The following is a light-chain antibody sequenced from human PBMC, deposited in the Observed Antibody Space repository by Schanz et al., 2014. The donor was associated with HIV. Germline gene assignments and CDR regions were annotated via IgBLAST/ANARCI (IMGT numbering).Light chain of an antibody. Sequence: QSVLTQPASVSGSPGQSITISCTGTSSDIGTFNYVSRYQQHPGKAPKLIIYDVSNRPSGVSNRFSGSKSGNTASLTISGLQAEDEADYYCSSFTYTSPPVVFGGGTKLTVL. V-gene: IGLV2-14*03. CDR1: SSDIGTFNY. CDR3: SSFTYTSPPVV. CDR2: DVS. J-gene: IGLJ2*01.